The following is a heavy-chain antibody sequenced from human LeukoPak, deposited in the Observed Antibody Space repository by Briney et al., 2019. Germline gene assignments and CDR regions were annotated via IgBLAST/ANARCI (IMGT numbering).Heavy chain of an antibody. Sequence: SETLSLTCTVSGGSISSSSFHWGWIRQPPGKGLDWIGSIYYSGITYYNPSLRSRFTISVDTSKNQFSLKLTSLTAADTAVYYCERQKQFPYPLFSPAEFDYWGQGTLVTVSS. D-gene: IGHD2-21*01. CDR1: GGSISSSSFH. V-gene: IGHV4-39*01. CDR2: IYYSGIT. J-gene: IGHJ4*02. CDR3: ERQKQFPYPLFSPAEFDY.